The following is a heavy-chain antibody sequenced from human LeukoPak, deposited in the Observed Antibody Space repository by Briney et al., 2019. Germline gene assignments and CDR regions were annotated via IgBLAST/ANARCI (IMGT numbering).Heavy chain of an antibody. Sequence: TGGSLRLSCAASGFPLSGYSMNWVRQAPGKGLEWVSSISSTTNYIYYADSVKGRFTISRDNAKNSLYLQMNSLRAEDTAVYYCARVGYCSSSTCRNYFDYWGQGTPVTVSS. J-gene: IGHJ4*02. CDR2: ISSTTNYI. CDR1: GFPLSGYS. D-gene: IGHD2-2*01. CDR3: ARVGYCSSSTCRNYFDY. V-gene: IGHV3-21*01.